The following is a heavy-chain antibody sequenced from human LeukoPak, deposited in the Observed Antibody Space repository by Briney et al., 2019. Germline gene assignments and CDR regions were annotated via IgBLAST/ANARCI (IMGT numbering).Heavy chain of an antibody. Sequence: SETLSLTCAVYGGSFSDYYWSWIRQPPGKGLEWIGEINHSGSTNYNPSLKSRVTISVDTSKNQFSLKLSSVTAADTAVYYCARGTPMATNYYFDYWGQGTVVTVSS. CDR1: GGSFSDYY. CDR2: INHSGST. J-gene: IGHJ4*02. CDR3: ARGTPMATNYYFDY. V-gene: IGHV4-34*01. D-gene: IGHD5-18*01.